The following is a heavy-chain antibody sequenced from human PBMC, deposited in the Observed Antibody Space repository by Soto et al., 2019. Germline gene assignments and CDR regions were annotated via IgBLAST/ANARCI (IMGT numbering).Heavy chain of an antibody. CDR3: ARGERQQQRDY. CDR2: IHHSGNS. CDR1: GDSISSDKW. V-gene: IGHV4-4*02. Sequence: SETLSLTCAVSGDSISSDKWWSWVRQPPGKGLEWIGEIHHSGNSNYNPSLKSRVIISVDKSKNQFSLKLSSVTDADTAVYYCARGERQQQRDYLGQGTLVTVSS. D-gene: IGHD6-13*01. J-gene: IGHJ4*02.